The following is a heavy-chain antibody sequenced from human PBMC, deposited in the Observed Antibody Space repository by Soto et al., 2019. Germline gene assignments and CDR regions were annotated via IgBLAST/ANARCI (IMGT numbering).Heavy chain of an antibody. J-gene: IGHJ4*02. V-gene: IGHV4-59*01. D-gene: IGHD1-26*01. CDR1: DGSISSYY. Sequence: QVQLQESGPGLVKPSEILSLTCTVSDGSISSYYWSWIRQPPGKGLEWIGYIYYSGSTNYNPSLKSRVTISVDTSKNQFSLKLSSVTAADTAVYYCARRGGSPDYWGQGTLVTVSS. CDR3: ARRGGSPDY. CDR2: IYYSGST.